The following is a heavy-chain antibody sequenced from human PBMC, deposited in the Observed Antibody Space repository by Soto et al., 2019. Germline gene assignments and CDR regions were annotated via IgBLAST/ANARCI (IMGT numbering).Heavy chain of an antibody. CDR3: AGGLGWQQLVRYYYYMDV. V-gene: IGHV3-7*01. J-gene: IGHJ6*03. D-gene: IGHD6-13*01. Sequence: GGSLRLSCAASGFTFSSYWMSWVRQAPGKGLEWVANIKQDGSEKYYVDSGKGRFTISRDNAKNSLYLQMNSLRAEDTAVYYCAGGLGWQQLVRYYYYMDVWGKGTTVTVSS. CDR1: GFTFSSYW. CDR2: IKQDGSEK.